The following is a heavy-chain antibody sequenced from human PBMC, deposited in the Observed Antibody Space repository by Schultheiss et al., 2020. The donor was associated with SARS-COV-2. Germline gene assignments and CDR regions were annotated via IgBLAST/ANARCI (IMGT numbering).Heavy chain of an antibody. Sequence: GESLKISCAGSGFSFVSFGMHWVRQAPGKGLEWVAFIRFDGNNQYYADSVKGRFTISRDNSKNTLYVQMNSLRAEDTAVYYCATTDGDPRRGNWFDPWGQGTLVTVSS. J-gene: IGHJ5*02. D-gene: IGHD4-17*01. V-gene: IGHV3-30*02. CDR1: GFSFVSFG. CDR3: ATTDGDPRRGNWFDP. CDR2: IRFDGNNQ.